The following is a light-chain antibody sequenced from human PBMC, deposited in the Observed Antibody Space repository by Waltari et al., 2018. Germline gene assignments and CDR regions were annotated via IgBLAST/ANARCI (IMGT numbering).Light chain of an antibody. CDR1: QSLLHTNGYTY. J-gene: IGKJ3*01. CDR2: LGS. Sequence: DIVMTQSPLSLPVTPGEPASISCRSSQSLLHTNGYTYLNWYLQKPGQSPQLLIYLGSNRASGVPDRFSGSGSGTDFTLKISRVEAEDVGIYYCMQALQTGVTFGPGTKVDFK. CDR3: MQALQTGVT. V-gene: IGKV2-28*01.